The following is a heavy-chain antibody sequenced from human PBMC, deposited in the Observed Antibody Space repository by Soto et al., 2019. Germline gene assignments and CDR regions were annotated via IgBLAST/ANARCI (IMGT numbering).Heavy chain of an antibody. D-gene: IGHD6-13*01. Sequence: QVQLQESGPGLVKASGTLSLTCSVSGYSINNKNWWTWRRQPPGKRLEWIGDIYHTGRSSYNPSLTSRVTMSVDKSKNQFSLKLTSVTAADTAVYYCARVEVPESRSWHPCDPWGQRTLVPVSS. CDR3: ARVEVPESRSWHPCDP. CDR1: GYSINNKNW. V-gene: IGHV4-4*02. J-gene: IGHJ5*02. CDR2: IYHTGRS.